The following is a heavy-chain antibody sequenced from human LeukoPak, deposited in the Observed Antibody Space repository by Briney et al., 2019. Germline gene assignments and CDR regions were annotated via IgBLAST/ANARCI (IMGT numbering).Heavy chain of an antibody. J-gene: IGHJ4*02. CDR2: ISYDGSNK. V-gene: IGHV3-30-3*01. CDR1: GFTFSSYA. D-gene: IGHD1-7*01. Sequence: GGSLRLSCAASGFTFSSYAMHWVRQAPGKGLEWVAVISYDGSNKYYADSVKGRFTISRDNSKSTLYLQMNSLRAEDTAVYYCARDSTGTTLCDYWGQGTLVTVSS. CDR3: ARDSTGTTLCDY.